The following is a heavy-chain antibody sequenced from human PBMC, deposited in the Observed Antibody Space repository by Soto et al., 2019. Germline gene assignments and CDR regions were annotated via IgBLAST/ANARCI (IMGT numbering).Heavy chain of an antibody. CDR3: ASTPSYYDFWSGYSNYYYYMDV. CDR2: ISRNSGRI. Sequence: RLSCAASGFTFDDYAMHWVRQAPGKGLEWVSDISRNSGRICYVDSVKGRFTISRDNAKNSLYLQMNSLRAEDTAVYYCASTPSYYDFWSGYSNYYYYMDVWGKGTTVTVSS. V-gene: IGHV3-9*01. CDR1: GFTFDDYA. J-gene: IGHJ6*03. D-gene: IGHD3-3*01.